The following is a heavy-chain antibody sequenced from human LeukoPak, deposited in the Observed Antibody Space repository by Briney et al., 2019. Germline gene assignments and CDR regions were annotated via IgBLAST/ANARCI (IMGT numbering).Heavy chain of an antibody. J-gene: IGHJ6*03. CDR2: IIPIFGTA. V-gene: IGHV1-69*06. CDR3: AWGGSGNYYYYYYMDV. D-gene: IGHD3-10*01. CDR1: GYTFTSYG. Sequence: ASVKVSCKASGYTFTSYGISWVRQAPGQGLEWMGGIIPIFGTANYAQKFQGRVTITADKSTSTAYMELSSLRSEDTAVYYCAWGGSGNYYYYYYMDVWGKGTTVTVSS.